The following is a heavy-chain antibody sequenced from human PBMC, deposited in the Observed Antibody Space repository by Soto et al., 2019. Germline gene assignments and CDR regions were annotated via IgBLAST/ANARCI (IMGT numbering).Heavy chain of an antibody. CDR3: ASSPYYDYVWGSYRSYSFDY. J-gene: IGHJ4*02. D-gene: IGHD3-16*02. CDR2: ISGSGGST. Sequence: GGSLRLSCAASGFTFSSYAMSWVRQAPGKGLEWVSAISGSGGSTYYADSVKGQFTISRDNSKNTLYLQMNSLRAEDTAVYYCASSPYYDYVWGSYRSYSFDYWGQGTLVTVSS. CDR1: GFTFSSYA. V-gene: IGHV3-23*01.